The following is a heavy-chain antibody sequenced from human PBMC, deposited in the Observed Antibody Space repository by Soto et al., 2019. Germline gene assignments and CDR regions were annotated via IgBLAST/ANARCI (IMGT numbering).Heavy chain of an antibody. J-gene: IGHJ3*02. D-gene: IGHD6-19*01. V-gene: IGHV4-59*01. CDR1: GGPISSYY. CDR3: ARQQWLVLNAFDI. Sequence: SETLSLTCTVSGGPISSYYWSWIRQPPGKGLEWIGYIYYSGSTNYNPSLKSRVTISVDTSKNQFSLKLSSVTAADTAVYYCARQQWLVLNAFDIWGQGTMVTVSS. CDR2: IYYSGST.